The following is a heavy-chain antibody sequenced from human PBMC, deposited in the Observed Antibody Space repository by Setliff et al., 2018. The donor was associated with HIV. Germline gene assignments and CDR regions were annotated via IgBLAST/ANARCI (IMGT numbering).Heavy chain of an antibody. CDR2: IYYNGST. D-gene: IGHD3-10*01. J-gene: IGHJ6*03. V-gene: IGHV4-39*01. CDR3: ARRGGLVRGVITYYYMDV. Sequence: PSETLSLTCTVSGGSISSSSYYWGWIRQPPGKGLEWIGNIYYNGSTYSTPSLKSRVTISVDTSKNQFSLKLSSVTAAGTAMYYCARRGGLVRGVITYYYMDVWGIGTTVTVSS. CDR1: GGSISSSSYY.